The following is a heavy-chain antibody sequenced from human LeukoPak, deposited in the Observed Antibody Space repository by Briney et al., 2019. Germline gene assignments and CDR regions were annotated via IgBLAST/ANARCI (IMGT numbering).Heavy chain of an antibody. CDR3: ARHRSIAANFDY. Sequence: PSETLSLTCAVSGYSISSGYYWGWIRQPPGKGLEWIGSIYHSGSTYYNPSLKSRVTISVDTSKIQFSLKLSSVTAADTAVYYCARHRSIAANFDYWGQGTLVTVSS. CDR1: GYSISSGYY. D-gene: IGHD6-6*01. V-gene: IGHV4-38-2*01. CDR2: IYHSGST. J-gene: IGHJ4*02.